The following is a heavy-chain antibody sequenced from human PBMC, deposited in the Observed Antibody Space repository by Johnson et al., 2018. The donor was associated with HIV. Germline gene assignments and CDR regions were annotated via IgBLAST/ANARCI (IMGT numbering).Heavy chain of an antibody. Sequence: VQLVESGGGLVQPGRSLRLSCAASGFTFDDYAMHWVRQAPGKGLEWVSGISWNSGSIGYADSVKGRFTISRDNAKNSLNLQMNSLRDEDTAVYYCAREGAWSSSWYHDAFDIWGQGTMVTVSS. CDR3: AREGAWSSSWYHDAFDI. V-gene: IGHV3-9*01. D-gene: IGHD6-13*01. CDR1: GFTFDDYA. J-gene: IGHJ3*02. CDR2: ISWNSGSI.